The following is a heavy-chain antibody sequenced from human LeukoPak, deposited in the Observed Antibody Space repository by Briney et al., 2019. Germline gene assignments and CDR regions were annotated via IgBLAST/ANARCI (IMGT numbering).Heavy chain of an antibody. J-gene: IGHJ4*02. CDR3: ARHESAVTTAFDY. D-gene: IGHD4-17*01. CDR1: GGSISSYY. CDR2: IYYSGST. V-gene: IGHV4-59*08. Sequence: PSETLSLTCTVSGGSISSYYWSWIRQPPGKGLELIGYIYYSGSTNYNPSLKSRVTISVDTSKNQFSLKLSSVTAADTAVYYCARHESAVTTAFDYWGQGTLVTVSS.